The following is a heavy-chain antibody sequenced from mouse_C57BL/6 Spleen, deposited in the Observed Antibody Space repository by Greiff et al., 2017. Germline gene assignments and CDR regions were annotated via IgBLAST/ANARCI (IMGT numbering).Heavy chain of an antibody. CDR3: TTGYGDYFDY. V-gene: IGHV14-1*01. D-gene: IGHD1-1*01. CDR2: IDPEDGDT. CDR1: GFNIKDYY. J-gene: IGHJ2*01. Sequence: VQLKESGAELVRPGASVKLSCTASGFNIKDYYMHWVKQRPEQGLEWIGRIDPEDGDTEYAPKFQGKATLTADTSSNTAYLQRSSRTSADTAVYYCTTGYGDYFDYWGQGTTLTVSS.